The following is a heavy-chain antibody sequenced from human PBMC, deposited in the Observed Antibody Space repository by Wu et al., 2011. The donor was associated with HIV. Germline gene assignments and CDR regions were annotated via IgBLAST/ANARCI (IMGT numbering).Heavy chain of an antibody. CDR3: AIGIAAPKYFYSYYMDI. V-gene: IGHV1-69-2*01. CDR1: GYTFTDYY. CDR2: VDPEDGES. D-gene: IGHD6-13*01. Sequence: VQLEQPGAEVKKPGASVKVSCKASGYTFTDYYMHWVQQAPGKGPEWVGLVDPEDGESMYAEKFQGRVTITADTSTDTAYMELSSLRSEDTAVYYCAIGIAAPKYFYSYYMDIWGRGTTVTVSS. J-gene: IGHJ6*03.